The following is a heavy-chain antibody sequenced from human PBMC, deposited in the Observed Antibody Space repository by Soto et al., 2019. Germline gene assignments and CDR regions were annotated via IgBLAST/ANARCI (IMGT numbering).Heavy chain of an antibody. D-gene: IGHD2-2*01. J-gene: IGHJ6*02. Sequence: LRLSWTASGFTCGDSAMGWFRQAPGAGLEGVGFIRSKAYGGTTEYAASVKGRFTISRDDSKSIAYLQMNSLKTEDTAVYYCTRDPDIVVVPAAIPYYYYGMDVWGQGTTVTVSS. CDR3: TRDPDIVVVPAAIPYYYYGMDV. CDR1: GFTCGDSA. V-gene: IGHV3-49*03. CDR2: IRSKAYGGTT.